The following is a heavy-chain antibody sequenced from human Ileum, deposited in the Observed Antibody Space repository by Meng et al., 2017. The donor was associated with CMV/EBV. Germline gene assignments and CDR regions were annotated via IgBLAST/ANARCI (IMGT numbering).Heavy chain of an antibody. V-gene: IGHV3-74*01. D-gene: IGHD5-12*01. CDR2: IYTGESDA. CDR1: GFTFSSCW. J-gene: IGHJ4*02. CDR3: ARGNSGYGRFDS. Sequence: SFSAFGFTFSSCWMHWVRQVPGKGLVWVSRIYTGESDATYADSVKCRFTISRDNAKTTLYLQMNSLRAEDTAVYYCARGNSGYGRFDSWGQGILVTVSS.